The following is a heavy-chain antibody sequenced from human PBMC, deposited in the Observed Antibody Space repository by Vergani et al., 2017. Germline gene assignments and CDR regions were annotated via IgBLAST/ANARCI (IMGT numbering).Heavy chain of an antibody. CDR2: INTNTGNP. V-gene: IGHV7-4-1*02. J-gene: IGHJ3*02. CDR1: GYPFTTYA. CDR3: ARAPSYCSSTSCYVYDAFDI. Sequence: QVQLVQSGSELKKPGPSVKVSCKASGYPFTTYAMNWLRQPPGQGLEWMGWINTNTGNPTYAQGFTGRFVFSLDTSVSTAYLQISSLKAEDTAVYYCARAPSYCSSTSCYVYDAFDIWGQGTMVTVSS. D-gene: IGHD2-2*01.